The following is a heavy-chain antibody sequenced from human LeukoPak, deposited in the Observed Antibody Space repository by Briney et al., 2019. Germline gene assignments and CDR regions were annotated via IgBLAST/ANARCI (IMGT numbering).Heavy chain of an antibody. CDR3: ARRLSMIVVVVHDWYFDL. Sequence: SETLSLTCTVSGGSISSGDYYWSWIRQPPGKGLEWIGYIYYSGSTYYNPSLKSRVAISVDTSKNQFSLKLSSVTAADTAVYYCARRLSMIVVVVHDWYFDLWGRGILVTVSS. V-gene: IGHV4-30-4*01. CDR2: IYYSGST. CDR1: GGSISSGDYY. J-gene: IGHJ2*01. D-gene: IGHD3-22*01.